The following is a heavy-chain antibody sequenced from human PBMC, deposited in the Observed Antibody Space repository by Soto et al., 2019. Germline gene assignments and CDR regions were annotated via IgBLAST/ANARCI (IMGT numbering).Heavy chain of an antibody. CDR1: GFTFSSYS. J-gene: IGHJ4*02. Sequence: GGSLRLSCAASGFTFSSYSMNWVRQAPGKGLEWVSSISSSSSYIYYADSVKGRFTISRDNAKNSLYLQMNSLRAEDTAVYYCARDQFGILWFGESSFDYWGQGTLVTVSS. V-gene: IGHV3-21*01. D-gene: IGHD3-10*01. CDR2: ISSSSSYI. CDR3: ARDQFGILWFGESSFDY.